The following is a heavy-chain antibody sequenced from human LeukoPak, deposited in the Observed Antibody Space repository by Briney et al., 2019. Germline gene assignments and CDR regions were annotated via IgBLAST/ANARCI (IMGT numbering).Heavy chain of an antibody. D-gene: IGHD5-18*01. CDR2: IGIDGTDT. Sequence: GGSLRLSCAVSGLTFSRHWMYWVRQAPGKGLVWVSRIGIDGTDTAYADSVKGRSTISRDNAKSTLDLQMNSLRVEDTAVYFCARGYNSGELDYWGQGTLVTVSS. CDR3: ARGYNSGELDY. CDR1: GLTFSRHW. J-gene: IGHJ4*02. V-gene: IGHV3-74*01.